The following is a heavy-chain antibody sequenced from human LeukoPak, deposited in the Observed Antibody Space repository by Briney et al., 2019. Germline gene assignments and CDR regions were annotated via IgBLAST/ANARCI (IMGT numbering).Heavy chain of an antibody. V-gene: IGHV1-69*04. CDR2: VIPILGTA. CDR3: ARDGWMDV. D-gene: IGHD2-15*01. CDR1: GDTFTDYA. J-gene: IGHJ6*02. Sequence: GASVKVSCKASGDTFTDYAINWVRQAPGQGLEWVGRVIPILGTANYAQRFQGRVTIIADKSTSTVYMELSSLTSEDTAMYYCARDGWMDVWGQGTTVTVSS.